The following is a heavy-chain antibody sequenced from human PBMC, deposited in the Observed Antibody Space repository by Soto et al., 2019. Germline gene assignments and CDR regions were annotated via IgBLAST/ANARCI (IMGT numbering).Heavy chain of an antibody. CDR3: ATLELGAVS. CDR1: GGSITSINW. V-gene: IGHV4-4*02. J-gene: IGHJ5*02. Sequence: QVQLQESGPGLVRPSETLSLTCAVSGGSITSINWWSWVRQSPEKGLEWIGEIYHGGSTKYVPSLESRLTMSIDKSKHQSSLRLSSVTAADTAVYYCATLELGAVSWGPGILVTVAS. D-gene: IGHD1-7*01. CDR2: IYHGGST.